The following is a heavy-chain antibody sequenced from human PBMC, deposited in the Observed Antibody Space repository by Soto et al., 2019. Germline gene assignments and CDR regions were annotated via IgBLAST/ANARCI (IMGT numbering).Heavy chain of an antibody. CDR2: ISAYNGNT. Sequence: ASVKVSCKAAGGAFSNHAISWVRQAPGQGLEWMGWISAYNGNTNYAQKLQGRVTMTTDTSTSTAYMELRSLRSDDTAVYYCASGKGGSGYISGYYGMDVWDQGTTVTVSS. V-gene: IGHV1-18*01. CDR1: GGAFSNHA. CDR3: ASGKGGSGYISGYYGMDV. J-gene: IGHJ6*02. D-gene: IGHD3-3*01.